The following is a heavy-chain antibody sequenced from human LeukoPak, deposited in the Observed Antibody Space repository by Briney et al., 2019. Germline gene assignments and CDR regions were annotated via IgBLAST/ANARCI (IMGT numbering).Heavy chain of an antibody. CDR3: TRHHDYGDKIDY. Sequence: SETLSLTCTVPGASVPIASHYWAWIRQTPGKGLEWIGSIHYSGSTYYSPSLKSRLTISGDTYKSQFSLKLTFVTAADTAVYYCTRHHDYGDKIDYWGQGTLVTVSS. D-gene: IGHD4-23*01. V-gene: IGHV4-39*01. J-gene: IGHJ4*02. CDR1: GASVPIASHY. CDR2: IHYSGST.